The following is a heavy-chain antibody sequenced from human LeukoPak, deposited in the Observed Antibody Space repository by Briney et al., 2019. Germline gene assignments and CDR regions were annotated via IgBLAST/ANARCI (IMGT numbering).Heavy chain of an antibody. CDR1: GYTFTNYY. J-gene: IGHJ4*02. CDR3: ARDLVSQLGERPGY. CDR2: INPSVVST. V-gene: IGHV1-46*01. Sequence: GASVNVSCKASGYTFTNYYMLLVRQAPGQGLEWMGIINPSVVSTCYAQKFQGRVTMTRDTSTSTVYMELSSLRSEDTAVYYCARDLVSQLGERPGYWGQGTLVTVSS. D-gene: IGHD3-10*01.